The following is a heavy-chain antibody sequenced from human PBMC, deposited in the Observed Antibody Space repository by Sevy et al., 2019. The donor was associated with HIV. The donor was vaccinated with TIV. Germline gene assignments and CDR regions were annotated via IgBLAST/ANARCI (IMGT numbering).Heavy chain of an antibody. Sequence: ASVKVSCKASGGTFSNYAISWVRQAPGQGLEWMGGFIPMFDTANYAQKFQGKVTLTADGSTTTAYMELSSLRSDDTAVYCCAGSYFDSSGYSPLYYYGMDVWGQGTTVTVSS. CDR1: GGTFSNYA. J-gene: IGHJ6*02. CDR3: AGSYFDSSGYSPLYYYGMDV. CDR2: FIPMFDTA. D-gene: IGHD3-22*01. V-gene: IGHV1-69*13.